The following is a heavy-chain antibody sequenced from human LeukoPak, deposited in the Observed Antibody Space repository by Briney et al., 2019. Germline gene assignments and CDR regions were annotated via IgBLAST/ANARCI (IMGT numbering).Heavy chain of an antibody. Sequence: SETLSLTCAVYGGSFSGYYWSWIRQPPGKGLEWIGEINHSGSTNYNPSLKSRVTISVDTSKNQFSLKLSSVTAADTAAYYCARGSSSWYHEGPRRYYYYMDVWGKGTTVTVSS. CDR3: ARGSSSWYHEGPRRYYYYMDV. J-gene: IGHJ6*03. V-gene: IGHV4-34*01. CDR1: GGSFSGYY. D-gene: IGHD6-13*01. CDR2: INHSGST.